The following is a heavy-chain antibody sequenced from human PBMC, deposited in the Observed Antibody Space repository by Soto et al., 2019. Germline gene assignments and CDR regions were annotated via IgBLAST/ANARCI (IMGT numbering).Heavy chain of an antibody. V-gene: IGHV3-23*01. J-gene: IGHJ4*02. Sequence: GGSLRLSCAASGFTFSSYAMSWVRQAPGKGLEWVSAISGSGGSTYYADSVKGRFTISRDNSKNTLYLQMNSLRAEDTAVYYCAKDWTLYDFWTHFDYWGQGTLVTVSS. CDR3: AKDWTLYDFWTHFDY. CDR2: ISGSGGST. D-gene: IGHD3-3*01. CDR1: GFTFSSYA.